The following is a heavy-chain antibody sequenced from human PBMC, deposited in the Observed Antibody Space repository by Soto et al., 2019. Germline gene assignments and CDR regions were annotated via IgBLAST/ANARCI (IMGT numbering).Heavy chain of an antibody. D-gene: IGHD1-26*01. CDR3: ARDCLPGQVGNYYGMDV. Sequence: SGGSLRLSCAASGFTFSSYSMNWVRQAPGKGLEWVSSISSSSSYIYYADSVKGRFTISRDNAKNSLYLQMNSLRAEDTAVYYCARDCLPGQVGNYYGMDVWGQGTTVTVSS. CDR1: GFTFSSYS. J-gene: IGHJ6*02. V-gene: IGHV3-21*01. CDR2: ISSSSSYI.